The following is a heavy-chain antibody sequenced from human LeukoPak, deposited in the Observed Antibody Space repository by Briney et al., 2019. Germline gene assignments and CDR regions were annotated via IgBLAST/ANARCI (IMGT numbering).Heavy chain of an antibody. Sequence: PSETLSLTCTVSGGSISSSSYYWGWIRQPPGKGLEWIGSIYYSGSTYYNPSLKSRVTMSVDTSKNQFSLKLSSVTAADTAVYYCARGVYGGNFLGAFDIWGQGTMVTVSS. V-gene: IGHV4-39*07. CDR3: ARGVYGGNFLGAFDI. J-gene: IGHJ3*02. D-gene: IGHD4-23*01. CDR1: GGSISSSSYY. CDR2: IYYSGST.